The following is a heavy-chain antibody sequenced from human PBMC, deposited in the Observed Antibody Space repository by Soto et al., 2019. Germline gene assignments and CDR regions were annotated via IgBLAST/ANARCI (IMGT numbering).Heavy chain of an antibody. CDR2: IYYSGST. V-gene: IGHV4-31*03. D-gene: IGHD3-22*01. J-gene: IGHJ4*02. CDR3: ARGGVDYYDSSGYYFSPYYFDY. CDR1: GGSISSGGYY. Sequence: SETLSLTCTVSGGSISSGGYYWSWIRQHPGKGLEWIGYIYYSGSTYYNPSLKSRVTISVDRSKNQFSLKLSSVTAADTAVYYCARGGVDYYDSSGYYFSPYYFDYWGQGTLVTVSA.